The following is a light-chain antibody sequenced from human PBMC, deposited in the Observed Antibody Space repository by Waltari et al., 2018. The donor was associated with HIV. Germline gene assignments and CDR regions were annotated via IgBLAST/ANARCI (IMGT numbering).Light chain of an antibody. Sequence: TVLTQSPGTLSLSSGERATLSCRASQSVDSSYLAWYQQKPGQAPRLLIYGASSRATGIPDRFTGSGSGTDFTLSISRLDPEDFALYYCQQYNSSPFTFGGGTRVEIK. CDR2: GAS. J-gene: IGKJ4*01. V-gene: IGKV3-20*01. CDR3: QQYNSSPFT. CDR1: QSVDSSY.